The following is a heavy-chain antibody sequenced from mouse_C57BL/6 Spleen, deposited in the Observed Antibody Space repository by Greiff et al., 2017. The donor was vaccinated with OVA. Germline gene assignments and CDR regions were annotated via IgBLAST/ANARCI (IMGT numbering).Heavy chain of an antibody. CDR2: ISSGSSTI. CDR3: ARNLGDDDFDV. V-gene: IGHV5-17*01. D-gene: IGHD2-12*01. Sequence: DVQLQESGGGLVKPGGSLKLSCAASGFTFSDYGMHWVRQAPEKGLEWVAYISSGSSTIYYADTVKGRFTISRDNAKNTLFLQMTSLRSEDTAMYYCARNLGDDDFDVWGTGTTVTVSS. CDR1: GFTFSDYG. J-gene: IGHJ1*03.